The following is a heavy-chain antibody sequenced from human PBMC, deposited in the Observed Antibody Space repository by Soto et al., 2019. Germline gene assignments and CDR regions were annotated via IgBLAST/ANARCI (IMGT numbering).Heavy chain of an antibody. CDR3: AREGFITGTTGDS. D-gene: IGHD1-20*01. J-gene: IGHJ5*02. Sequence: EVQLVESGGGLIQPGGSLRLSCAASGFTVSANYMSWVRQAPGKGLEWVSVIYSGSGTTYYADSVKGRFTISRDNSKNTLYLQMDSLRAEDTAVYYCAREGFITGTTGDSWGQGTLVTVSS. V-gene: IGHV3-53*01. CDR1: GFTVSANY. CDR2: IYSGSGTT.